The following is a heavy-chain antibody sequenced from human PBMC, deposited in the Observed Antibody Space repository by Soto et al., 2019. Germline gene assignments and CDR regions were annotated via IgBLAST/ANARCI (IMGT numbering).Heavy chain of an antibody. Sequence: QVQLVESGGGVVQPGRSLRLSCAASGFTFSSYGMHWVRQAPGKGLEWVAIISDDEINKYYADSVKGRFTISRDHSKNTLYLQMNSLRAEDTAVYYCAKSVYNWNDGFFDYWGQGTLVTVSS. CDR1: GFTFSSYG. V-gene: IGHV3-30*18. CDR2: ISDDEINK. CDR3: AKSVYNWNDGFFDY. J-gene: IGHJ4*02. D-gene: IGHD1-1*01.